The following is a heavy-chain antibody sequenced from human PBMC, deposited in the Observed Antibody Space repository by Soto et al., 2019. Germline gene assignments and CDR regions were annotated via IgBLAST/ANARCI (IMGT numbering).Heavy chain of an antibody. Sequence: PGGSLRLSCAASGLTFSIYNMNWVRQAPGKGLEWVSYISGGSSTIYYADSVKGRFTISRDNDKNSVYLQMNSLRAEDTAVYYCAGSSAVAGTAYWGQGILVTVSS. J-gene: IGHJ4*02. CDR1: GLTFSIYN. D-gene: IGHD6-19*01. V-gene: IGHV3-48*01. CDR2: ISGGSSTI. CDR3: AGSSAVAGTAY.